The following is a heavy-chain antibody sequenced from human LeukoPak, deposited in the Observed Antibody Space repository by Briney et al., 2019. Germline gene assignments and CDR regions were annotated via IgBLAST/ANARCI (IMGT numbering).Heavy chain of an antibody. Sequence: PGGSLRLSCAASGFTFSSYDMHWVRQATGKGPEWVSAIGTAGDTYYPGSVKGRFTISRENAKNSLYLQMNSLRAGDTAVYYCARGPSTYYYDSSVGAFDIWGQGTMVTVSS. D-gene: IGHD3-22*01. CDR1: GFTFSSYD. V-gene: IGHV3-13*01. CDR2: IGTAGDT. CDR3: ARGPSTYYYDSSVGAFDI. J-gene: IGHJ3*02.